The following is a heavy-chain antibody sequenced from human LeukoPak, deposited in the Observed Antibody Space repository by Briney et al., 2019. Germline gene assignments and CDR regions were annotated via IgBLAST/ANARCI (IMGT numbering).Heavy chain of an antibody. CDR3: ARDSDWGLSGPDQD. V-gene: IGHV4-30-4*01. CDR2: IYGGGAT. CDR1: GGSINSGDYF. J-gene: IGHJ4*02. Sequence: SETLSLTCTVSGGSINSGDYFLSWIRQPPGKGLEWIGYIYGGGATYYNPSLKSRVSISVDTSKNQFSLRLTSLTAADTAVYYCARDSDWGLSGPDQDWGQGTLVTVSS. D-gene: IGHD3-9*01.